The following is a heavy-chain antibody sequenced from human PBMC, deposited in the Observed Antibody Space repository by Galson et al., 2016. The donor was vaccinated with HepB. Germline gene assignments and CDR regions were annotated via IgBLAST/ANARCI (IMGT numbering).Heavy chain of an antibody. CDR3: ARPKPRLGYSSGAATSGYFDY. Sequence: SLRLSSAASGFTFSSYAMHWVRQAPGKGLEWVSYISSSGSDTNYADSVKGRFTISRDNAKKLLYLQMNSLRAEDTAVYYCARPKPRLGYSSGAATSGYFDYWGQGTLVTVSS. CDR1: GFTFSSYA. J-gene: IGHJ4*02. V-gene: IGHV3-48*03. D-gene: IGHD6-19*01. CDR2: ISSSGSDT.